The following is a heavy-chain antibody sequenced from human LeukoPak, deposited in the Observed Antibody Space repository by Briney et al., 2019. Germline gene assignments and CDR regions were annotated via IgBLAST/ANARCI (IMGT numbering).Heavy chain of an antibody. CDR1: GSTLTELS. CDR2: FDPEDGEP. D-gene: IGHD2-2*01. Sequence: ASVKVSCKVSGSTLTELSMHWVRQAPGEGLEWMGGFDPEDGEPIYARKFQGRVTMTEDTSTDTAYMELSSLRSEDTAVYYCATGVPAAMDAFDIWGQGTMVTVSS. V-gene: IGHV1-24*01. CDR3: ATGVPAAMDAFDI. J-gene: IGHJ3*02.